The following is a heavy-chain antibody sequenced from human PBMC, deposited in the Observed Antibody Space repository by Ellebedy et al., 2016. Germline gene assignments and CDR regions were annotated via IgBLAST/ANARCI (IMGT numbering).Heavy chain of an antibody. CDR1: GGSFSGYY. CDR2: IYYSGST. Sequence: SETLSLTCAVYGGSFSGYYWSWIRQPPGKGLEWIGYIYYSGSTNYNPSLKSRVTISVDTSKNQFSLKLSSVTAADTAVYYCARAYSSGWCFDYWGQGTLVTVSS. V-gene: IGHV4-59*01. J-gene: IGHJ4*02. CDR3: ARAYSSGWCFDY. D-gene: IGHD6-19*01.